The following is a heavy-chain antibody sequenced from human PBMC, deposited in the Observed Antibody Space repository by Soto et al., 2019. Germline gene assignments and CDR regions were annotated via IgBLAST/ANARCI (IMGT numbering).Heavy chain of an antibody. CDR1: GFTFSKYA. CDR2: IAGGGGGI. V-gene: IGHV3-23*01. CDR3: AKYDSPDPTRTFDY. D-gene: IGHD1-1*01. J-gene: IGHJ4*02. Sequence: PGGSLRLSCAASGFTFSKYAMAWVRQAPGKGLEWVSVIAGGGGGIHYADSVKGRFTISRDTSKATLYLQMNSLRVDDTAVYYCAKYDSPDPTRTFDYWGRGSLVTVSS.